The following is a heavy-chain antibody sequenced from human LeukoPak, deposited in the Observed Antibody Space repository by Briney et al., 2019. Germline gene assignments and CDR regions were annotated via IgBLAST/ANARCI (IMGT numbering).Heavy chain of an antibody. CDR1: GGSISSSSYY. V-gene: IGHV4-39*07. Sequence: PSETLSLTCTVSGGSISSSSYYWGWIRQPPGKGLEWIGSIYYSGSTYYNPSLKSRVTISVDTSKNRFSLKLSSVTAADTAVYYCARDYYDSSGQRPTWGQGTLVTVSS. J-gene: IGHJ5*02. D-gene: IGHD3-22*01. CDR2: IYYSGST. CDR3: ARDYYDSSGQRPT.